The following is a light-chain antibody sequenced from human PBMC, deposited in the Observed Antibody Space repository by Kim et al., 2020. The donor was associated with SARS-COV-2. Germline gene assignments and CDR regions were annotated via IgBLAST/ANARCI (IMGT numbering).Light chain of an antibody. CDR2: RAT. J-gene: IGKJ2*01. CDR1: QTVSSW. Sequence: STSVGDRVTITCRASQTVSSWLAWYQQKPGKAPKLLIYRATYLQPGVPSRFSGSGSGAEFTLTISSLQPDDFATYYCQQYNFYPQTFGQGTKLEI. V-gene: IGKV1-5*03. CDR3: QQYNFYPQT.